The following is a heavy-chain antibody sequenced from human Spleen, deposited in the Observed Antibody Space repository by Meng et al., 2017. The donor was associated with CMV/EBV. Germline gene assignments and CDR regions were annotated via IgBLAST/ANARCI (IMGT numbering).Heavy chain of an antibody. CDR2: ISTSSSTI. CDR3: ARSLVGATPSDFDY. CDR1: GGSFSAYY. J-gene: IGHJ4*02. D-gene: IGHD1-26*01. V-gene: IGHV3-48*04. Sequence: ETLSLTCAVYGGSFSAYYWNWVRQAPGKGLEWVSYISTSSSTIYYADSVKGRFNISRDNAKKSLYLQMNSLRAEDTAVYYCARSLVGATPSDFDYWGQGTLVTVSS.